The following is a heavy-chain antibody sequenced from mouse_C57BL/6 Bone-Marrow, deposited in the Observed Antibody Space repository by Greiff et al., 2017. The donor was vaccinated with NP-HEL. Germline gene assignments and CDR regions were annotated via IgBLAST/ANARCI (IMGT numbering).Heavy chain of an antibody. CDR1: GYSFTGYY. D-gene: IGHD1-1*02. V-gene: IGHV1-42*01. CDR3: ARRGGNYRYFDV. J-gene: IGHJ1*03. Sequence: VQLQQSGPELVKPGASVKISCKASGYSFTGYYMNWVKQSPEKSLEWIGEINPSTGGTTYNQKFKAKATLTVDKSSSTAYMQLKSLTSEDSAVYYCARRGGNYRYFDVWGTGTTVTVSS. CDR2: INPSTGGT.